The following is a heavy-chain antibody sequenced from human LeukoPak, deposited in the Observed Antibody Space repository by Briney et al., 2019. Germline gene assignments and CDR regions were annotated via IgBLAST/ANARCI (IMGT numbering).Heavy chain of an antibody. CDR1: GYTFTGYY. CDR3: AGARVGVVISIIGAFDI. J-gene: IGHJ3*02. CDR2: INPNSGGT. D-gene: IGHD3-3*01. V-gene: IGHV1-2*02. Sequence: GASVKVSCKASGYTFTGYYMHWVRQAPGQGLEWMGWINPNSGGTNYAQKFQGRVTMTRDTSISTAYMELSRLRSDDTAVYYCAGARVGVVISIIGAFDIWGQGTMVTVSS.